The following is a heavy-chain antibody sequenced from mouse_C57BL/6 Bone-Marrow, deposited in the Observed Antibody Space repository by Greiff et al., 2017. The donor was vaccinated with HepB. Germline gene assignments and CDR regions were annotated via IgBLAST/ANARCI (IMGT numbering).Heavy chain of an antibody. CDR3: ASLYGNYGAY. CDR1: GFTFTDYY. D-gene: IGHD2-1*01. CDR2: IRNKANGYTK. J-gene: IGHJ3*01. Sequence: DVMLVESGGGLVQPGGSLSLSCAASGFTFTDYYMSWVRQPPGQALEWLGFIRNKANGYTKEYSASVKGLFPISRDNSQSILYLQMNALKAEDSATYYCASLYGNYGAYWGQGTLVTVSA. V-gene: IGHV7-3*01.